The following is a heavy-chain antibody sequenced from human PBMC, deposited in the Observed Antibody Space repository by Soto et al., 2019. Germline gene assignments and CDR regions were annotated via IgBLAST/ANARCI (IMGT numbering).Heavy chain of an antibody. V-gene: IGHV4-39*01. CDR2: MLYSGLT. CDR3: APLSVSLSGPYGIHV. J-gene: IGHJ6*02. Sequence: SETLSLTCSVSGYSVSSSDYYWAWIRQPPGKGLEWIGSMLYSGLTYYNPSLKSRVTLSVDTSKNQFSVRLNSVTASDTAVYYCAPLSVSLSGPYGIHVWGQGTMVTVSS. D-gene: IGHD2-15*01. CDR1: GYSVSSSDYY.